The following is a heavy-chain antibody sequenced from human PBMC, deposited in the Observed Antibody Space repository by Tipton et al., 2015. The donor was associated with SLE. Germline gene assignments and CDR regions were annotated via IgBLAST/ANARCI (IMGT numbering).Heavy chain of an antibody. CDR1: GGSFSDYY. V-gene: IGHV4-34*01. CDR3: ASLMTTVTFDAFDV. J-gene: IGHJ3*01. CDR2: INHNGDT. Sequence: TLSLTCAVYGGSFSDYYWSWIRQTPGKGLEWIGEINHNGDTNYNPSLRSRVTISVDTVRNQFSLKLYSVTVADTAMYDSASLMTTVTFDAFDVWGQGTMLTVSS. D-gene: IGHD4-17*01.